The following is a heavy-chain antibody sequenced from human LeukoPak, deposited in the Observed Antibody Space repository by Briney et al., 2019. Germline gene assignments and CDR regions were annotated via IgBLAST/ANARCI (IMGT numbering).Heavy chain of an antibody. D-gene: IGHD3-10*01. Sequence: ASVKVSCKASGYTFTSYDINWVRQATGQGLEWMGWMNPNSGNTGYAQKFQGRVTMTRNTSISTAYMELSSLRSEDTAVYYCARAVITMVRGVIIKLRRLWFDPWGQGTLVTVSS. J-gene: IGHJ5*02. V-gene: IGHV1-8*01. CDR3: ARAVITMVRGVIIKLRRLWFDP. CDR2: MNPNSGNT. CDR1: GYTFTSYD.